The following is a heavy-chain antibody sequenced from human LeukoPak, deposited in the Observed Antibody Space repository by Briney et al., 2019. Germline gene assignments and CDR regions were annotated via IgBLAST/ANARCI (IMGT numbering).Heavy chain of an antibody. CDR3: AKDLTVHDFRSKDYYYYGMDV. CDR2: ISYDGSNK. V-gene: IGHV3-30*18. Sequence: GRSLRLSCAASGFTFSSYGMHWVRQAPGKGLEWVAVISYDGSNKYYADSVKGRFTISRDNSKNTLYLQMNSLRAEDTAVYYCAKDLTVHDFRSKDYYYYGMDVWGQGTTVTVSS. D-gene: IGHD3-3*01. CDR1: GFTFSSYG. J-gene: IGHJ6*02.